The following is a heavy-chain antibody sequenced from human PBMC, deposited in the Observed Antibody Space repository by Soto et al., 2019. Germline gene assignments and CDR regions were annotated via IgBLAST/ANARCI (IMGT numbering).Heavy chain of an antibody. D-gene: IGHD3-10*01. Sequence: SETLSLTCAVYSGSFSGYYWSWIRQPPGKGLEWIGEINHSGSTNYNPSLKSRVTISVDTSKNQFSLKLSSVTAADTAVYYCAREGVLLWFGNNWFDPWGQGTLVTVPQ. V-gene: IGHV4-34*01. CDR1: SGSFSGYY. CDR3: AREGVLLWFGNNWFDP. CDR2: INHSGST. J-gene: IGHJ5*02.